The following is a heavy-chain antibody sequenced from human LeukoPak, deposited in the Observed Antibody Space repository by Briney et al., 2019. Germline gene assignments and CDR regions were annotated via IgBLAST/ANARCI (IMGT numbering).Heavy chain of an antibody. CDR3: ASPQNYDSSGYDDY. CDR2: IYHSGST. D-gene: IGHD3-22*01. Sequence: PSETLSLTCTVSGLSISSGYYWGWIRQPPGKGLEWIGSIYHSGSTYYNPSLKSRVTISVDTSKNQFSLKLSSVTAADTAVYYCASPQNYDSSGYDDYWSQGTLVTVSS. J-gene: IGHJ4*02. CDR1: GLSISSGYY. V-gene: IGHV4-38-2*02.